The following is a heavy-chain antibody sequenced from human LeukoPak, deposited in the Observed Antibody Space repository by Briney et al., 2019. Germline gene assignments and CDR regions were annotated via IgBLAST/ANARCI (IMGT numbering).Heavy chain of an antibody. CDR3: ARDRVYYDSSGYRTYFDY. CDR2: FDPEDGET. V-gene: IGHV1-24*01. Sequence: ASVKVSCKVSGYTLTELSMHWVRQAPGKGLEWMGGFDPEDGETIYAQKFQGRVTMTEDTSTDTAYMELSSLRSGDTAVYYCARDRVYYDSSGYRTYFDYWGQGTLVTVSS. D-gene: IGHD3-22*01. CDR1: GYTLTELS. J-gene: IGHJ4*02.